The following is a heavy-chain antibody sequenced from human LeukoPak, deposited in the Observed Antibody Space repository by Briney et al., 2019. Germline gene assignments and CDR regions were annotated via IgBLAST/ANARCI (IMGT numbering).Heavy chain of an antibody. CDR2: TYYSGST. CDR1: GGSISSSSYY. D-gene: IGHD3-22*01. J-gene: IGHJ4*02. Sequence: SETLSLTCTVSGGSISSSSYYWGWLRQPPGKGLEWIGSTYYSGSTYYNPSLKSRVTISVDTSKNQFSLKLSSVTAADTAVYYCARAGEYYDSSGYYYFDYWGQGTLVTVSS. CDR3: ARAGEYYDSSGYYYFDY. V-gene: IGHV4-39*07.